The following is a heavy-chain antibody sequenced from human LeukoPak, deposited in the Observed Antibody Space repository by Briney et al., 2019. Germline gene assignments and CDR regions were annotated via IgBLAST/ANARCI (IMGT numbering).Heavy chain of an antibody. CDR3: AMGLSAAILGGFDY. V-gene: IGHV3-11*01. Sequence: GGSLRLSCAASGFSFNDYSISWIRQAPGKGLEWLSYITSSGTTTYHADSMMGRFTISRDNAKNSLYLQMNSLRAEDTAVYYCAMGLSAAILGGFDYWGQGTLVTVSS. J-gene: IGHJ4*02. CDR2: ITSSGTTT. D-gene: IGHD2-2*01. CDR1: GFSFNDYS.